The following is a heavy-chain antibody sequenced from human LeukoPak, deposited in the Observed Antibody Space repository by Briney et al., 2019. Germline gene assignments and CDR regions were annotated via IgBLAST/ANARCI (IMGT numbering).Heavy chain of an antibody. CDR1: GGSFSGYY. CDR3: ARAYYYDSSGYWFDP. CDR2: INHSGST. J-gene: IGHJ5*02. Sequence: SETLSLTCAVYGGSFSGYYWSWIRQPPGKGLEWIGEINHSGSTNYNPSLKSRVTISVDTSKNQFSLKLSSVTAADTAVYYCARAYYYDSSGYWFDPWGQGTLVTVSS. V-gene: IGHV4-34*01. D-gene: IGHD3-22*01.